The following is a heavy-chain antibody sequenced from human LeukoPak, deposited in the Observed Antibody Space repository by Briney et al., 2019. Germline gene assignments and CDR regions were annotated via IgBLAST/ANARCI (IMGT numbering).Heavy chain of an antibody. CDR3: ARLWY. J-gene: IGHJ4*02. Sequence: GGSLRLSCAASGFTFSSYTMNWVRQAPGKGLEWVSYISSSSTIYYADSVKGRFTMSRDNAKNSLYLQMNSLRAEDTAVYYCARLWYWGQGTLVTVSS. CDR1: GFTFSSYT. V-gene: IGHV3-48*01. D-gene: IGHD3-16*01. CDR2: ISSSSTI.